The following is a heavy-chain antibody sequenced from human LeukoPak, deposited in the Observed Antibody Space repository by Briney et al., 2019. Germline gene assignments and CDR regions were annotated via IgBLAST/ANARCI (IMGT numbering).Heavy chain of an antibody. Sequence: SQTLSLTCAISGDSVSSNSAAWNWIRQSPSRGLEWLGRTYYRSKWYNGCAVSVKSRISFNSDTSKNQFSLHLNSVTPEDTAVYYCARGPLLAALAFDIWGQGTMVTVSS. V-gene: IGHV6-1*01. CDR3: ARGPLLAALAFDI. D-gene: IGHD1-26*01. CDR2: TYYRSKWYN. CDR1: GDSVSSNSAA. J-gene: IGHJ3*02.